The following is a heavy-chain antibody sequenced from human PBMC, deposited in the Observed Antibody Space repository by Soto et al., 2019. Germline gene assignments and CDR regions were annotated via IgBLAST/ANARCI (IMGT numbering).Heavy chain of an antibody. CDR1: GFTVSSTY. V-gene: IGHV3-53*01. CDR3: ARSGYNYGPFDY. CDR2: IYSGGST. Sequence: EVQLVESGGGLIQPGGSLRLSCAASGFTVSSTYMSWVRQAPGKGLEWVSVIYSGGSTYYADSVKGRFTISRDNSKNTLNHQMNSQSAEDKAVYYCARSGYNYGPFDYWGQGTLVTVSS. J-gene: IGHJ4*02. D-gene: IGHD5-18*01.